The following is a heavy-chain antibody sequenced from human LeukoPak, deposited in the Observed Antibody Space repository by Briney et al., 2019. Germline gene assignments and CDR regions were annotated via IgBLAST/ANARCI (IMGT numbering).Heavy chain of an antibody. Sequence: PGGSLRLSCAASGFTVSSNYMSWVRQAPGKGLEWVSVIYSGGTTYYADSVKGRFTISRDNSKNTLWLQMNSLRAEDTAVYYCARGIEVVVMGSYYFDYWGQGTLVTVSS. D-gene: IGHD3-22*01. CDR2: IYSGGTT. J-gene: IGHJ4*02. CDR3: ARGIEVVVMGSYYFDY. V-gene: IGHV3-66*01. CDR1: GFTVSSNY.